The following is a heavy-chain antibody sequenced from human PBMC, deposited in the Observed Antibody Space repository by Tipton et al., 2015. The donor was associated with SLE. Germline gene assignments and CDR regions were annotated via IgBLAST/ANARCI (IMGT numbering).Heavy chain of an antibody. Sequence: TLSLTCTVSGASLSRGDDFWSWIRQSAGKGLEWIGRIHTTGSTYYNPSFQSRVSMSVDTSKNQFSLKLRSMTAADTAVYFCARLVPGIAAADLWGRGTIVTVSS. CDR1: GASLSRGDDF. D-gene: IGHD6-13*01. CDR2: IHTTGST. J-gene: IGHJ3*01. V-gene: IGHV4-61*02. CDR3: ARLVPGIAAADL.